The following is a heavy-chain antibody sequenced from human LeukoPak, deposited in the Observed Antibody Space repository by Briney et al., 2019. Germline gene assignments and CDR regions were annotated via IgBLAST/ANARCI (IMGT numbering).Heavy chain of an antibody. J-gene: IGHJ4*02. Sequence: GGSLRLSCAASGFTFSSYWMTWVRQAPGKGLEWVAIIKQDGSEKYYVDSVKGRFTISRDNAKNSLYLQMNSLRAEHTAVYYCARGPYYAFWSGFDYWGQGTLVTVSS. V-gene: IGHV3-7*01. CDR2: IKQDGSEK. CDR3: ARGPYYAFWSGFDY. CDR1: GFTFSSYW. D-gene: IGHD3-3*01.